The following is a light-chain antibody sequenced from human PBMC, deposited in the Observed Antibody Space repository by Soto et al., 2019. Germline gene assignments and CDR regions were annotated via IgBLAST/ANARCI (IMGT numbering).Light chain of an antibody. J-gene: IGLJ1*01. Sequence: QSVLTQPASVSGSPGQSITISCTGTSSDVGGYNSVSWYRQDPGKAPKLMIYDVSNRPSGVSNRFSGSKSGNTASLTISGLQAEDEAEYYCVSYTTFSSYVFGTGTKVTVL. CDR1: SSDVGGYNS. V-gene: IGLV2-14*01. CDR3: VSYTTFSSYV. CDR2: DVS.